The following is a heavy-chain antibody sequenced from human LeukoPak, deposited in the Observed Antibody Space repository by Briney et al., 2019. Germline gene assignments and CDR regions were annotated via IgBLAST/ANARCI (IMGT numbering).Heavy chain of an antibody. J-gene: IGHJ6*03. CDR2: ISSSSSTI. D-gene: IGHD3-22*01. CDR1: GFTFSSYW. V-gene: IGHV3-48*04. Sequence: GGSLRLSCAASGFTFSSYWMSWVRQAPGKGPEWVSYISSSSSTIYYADSVKGRFTISRDNAKNSLYLQMNSLRAEDTAVYYCARDASDSSGYYLYYYYMDVWGKGTTVTVSS. CDR3: ARDASDSSGYYLYYYYMDV.